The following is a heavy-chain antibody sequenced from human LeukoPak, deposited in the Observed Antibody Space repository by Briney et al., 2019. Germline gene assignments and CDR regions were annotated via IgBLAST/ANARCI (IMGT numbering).Heavy chain of an antibody. Sequence: GESLKISCKGSGYSFSNDWIGWVRQMPGKGLEWMGIIYPGDSDTRYSPSFQGQVTISADKSISTAYLQWSSLGASDTAVYYCARRGCNGGSCYAYWGQGTLVIVSS. CDR1: GYSFSNDW. D-gene: IGHD2-15*01. CDR2: IYPGDSDT. V-gene: IGHV5-51*01. CDR3: ARRGCNGGSCYAY. J-gene: IGHJ4*02.